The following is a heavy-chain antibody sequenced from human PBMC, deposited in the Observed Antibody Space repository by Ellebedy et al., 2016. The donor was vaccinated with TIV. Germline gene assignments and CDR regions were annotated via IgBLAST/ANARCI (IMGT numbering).Heavy chain of an antibody. Sequence: GGSLRLXCAASGFTFSSYSMNWVRQAPGKGLEWVSSISSSSSYIYYADSVKGRFTISRDNAKNSLYLQMNSLRAEDTAVYYCARGELPVPANFDYWGQGTLVTVSS. CDR2: ISSSSSYI. V-gene: IGHV3-21*01. CDR3: ARGELPVPANFDY. CDR1: GFTFSSYS. J-gene: IGHJ4*02. D-gene: IGHD1-7*01.